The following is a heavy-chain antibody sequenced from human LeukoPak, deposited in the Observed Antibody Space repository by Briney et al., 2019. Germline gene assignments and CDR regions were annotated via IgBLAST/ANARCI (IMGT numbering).Heavy chain of an antibody. D-gene: IGHD2-15*01. CDR2: ISSGDNT. Sequence: PGGSLRLSCAASGFTFSGCAMAWARQAPGRGLEWVSGISSGDNTYYADSVKGRFTISRDNSKNLQINSLRAEDTAVYYCTKCSGGSCYSSGYFHFWGQGILVTVSS. V-gene: IGHV3-23*01. CDR3: TKCSGGSCYSSGYFHF. CDR1: GFTFSGCA. J-gene: IGHJ4*02.